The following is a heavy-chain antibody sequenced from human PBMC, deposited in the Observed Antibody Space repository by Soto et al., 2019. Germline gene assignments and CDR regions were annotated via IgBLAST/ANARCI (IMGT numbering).Heavy chain of an antibody. Sequence: GGSLRLSCAASGFTFRSFTMNWVRQAPGKGLEWVSTISSNSAYIYYTDALRGRFTISRDNAKNSLHLQMNSLRAEDTAVYYCTRDASRDSSACGRFDPWGQGTLVTVSS. D-gene: IGHD6-13*01. J-gene: IGHJ5*02. CDR3: TRDASRDSSACGRFDP. V-gene: IGHV3-21*01. CDR1: GFTFRSFT. CDR2: ISSNSAYI.